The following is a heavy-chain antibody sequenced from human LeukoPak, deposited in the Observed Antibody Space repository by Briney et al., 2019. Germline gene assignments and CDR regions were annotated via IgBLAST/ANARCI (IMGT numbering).Heavy chain of an antibody. Sequence: SGGSLRLSCAASAFTFSSYSMNWVRQAPGKGLEWVSSISSSGDHTYYADSVKGRFTISRDNAKNSLYLQMNSLGAEDTAVYYCARNDYGDYGPDYWGQGTLVTVSS. CDR3: ARNDYGDYGPDY. J-gene: IGHJ4*02. CDR1: AFTFSSYS. D-gene: IGHD4-17*01. CDR2: ISSSGDHT. V-gene: IGHV3-21*01.